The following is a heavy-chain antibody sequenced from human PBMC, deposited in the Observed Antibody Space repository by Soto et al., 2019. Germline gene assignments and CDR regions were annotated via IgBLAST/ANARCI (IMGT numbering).Heavy chain of an antibody. V-gene: IGHV1-18*04. CDR2: ISAYNGNT. CDR1: GYTFTGYY. D-gene: IGHD4-17*01. CDR3: ARGDLDYGDYVVYFQH. J-gene: IGHJ1*01. Sequence: ASVKVSCKASGYTFTGYYMHWVRQAPGQGLEWMGWISAYNGNTNYAQKLQGRVTMTTDTSTSTAYMELRSLRSDDTAVYYCARGDLDYGDYVVYFQHWGQGTLVTVSS.